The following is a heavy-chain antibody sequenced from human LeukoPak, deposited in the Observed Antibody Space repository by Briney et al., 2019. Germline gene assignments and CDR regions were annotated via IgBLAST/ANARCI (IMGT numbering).Heavy chain of an antibody. CDR2: TYYRSKWYN. J-gene: IGHJ6*03. CDR1: GDSVSSNSAA. Sequence: SQTLSLTCAISGDSVSSNSAAWNWIRQSPSRGLEWLGGTYYRSKWYNDYAVSVKSRITINPDTSKNQFSLQLNSVTPEDTAVYYCARGLVGATFYYYYYMDVWGKGTTVTVSS. D-gene: IGHD1-26*01. V-gene: IGHV6-1*01. CDR3: ARGLVGATFYYYYYMDV.